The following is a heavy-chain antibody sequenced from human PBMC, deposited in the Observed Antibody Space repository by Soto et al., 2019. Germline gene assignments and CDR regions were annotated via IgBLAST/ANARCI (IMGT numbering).Heavy chain of an antibody. V-gene: IGHV3-20*01. J-gene: IGHJ4*02. CDR2: INWNGGST. CDR1: GFTFDDYG. Sequence: EVQLVESGGGVVRPGGSLRLSCAASGFTFDDYGMSWVRQAPGKGLEWVSGINWNGGSTGYADSVKGRFTISRDNAQNSLYLQMNSLRAADTALYHCAREEVGSSGSANDYWGQGALVTVSS. CDR3: AREEVGSSGSANDY. D-gene: IGHD6-19*01.